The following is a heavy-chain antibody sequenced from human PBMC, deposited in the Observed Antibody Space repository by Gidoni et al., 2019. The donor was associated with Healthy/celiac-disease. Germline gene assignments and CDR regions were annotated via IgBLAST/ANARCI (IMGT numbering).Heavy chain of an antibody. J-gene: IGHJ4*02. Sequence: QVQLQQWGAGLLKPSETLSLTCAVYGGSFSGYYWSWVRQPPGKGQELIGEINHSGSHNYNPSLKSRVTISVDTSKNQFSLKLSSVTAADTAVYYCARAGHTSGWNGGPYYFDYWGQGTLVTVSS. CDR2: INHSGSH. D-gene: IGHD6-19*01. CDR3: ARAGHTSGWNGGPYYFDY. V-gene: IGHV4-34*01. CDR1: GGSFSGYY.